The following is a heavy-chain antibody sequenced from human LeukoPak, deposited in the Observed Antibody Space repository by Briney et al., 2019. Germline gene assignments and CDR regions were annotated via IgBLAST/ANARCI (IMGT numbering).Heavy chain of an antibody. CDR3: ATIAARPHYYYYYMDV. Sequence: ASVKVSCKVPGYTLTELSMHWVRQAPGKGLEWMGGFDPEDGETIYAQKFQGRVTMTEDTSTDTAYMELSSLRSEDTAVYYCATIAARPHYYYYYMDVWGKGTTVTVSS. D-gene: IGHD6-6*01. CDR2: FDPEDGET. CDR1: GYTLTELS. J-gene: IGHJ6*03. V-gene: IGHV1-24*01.